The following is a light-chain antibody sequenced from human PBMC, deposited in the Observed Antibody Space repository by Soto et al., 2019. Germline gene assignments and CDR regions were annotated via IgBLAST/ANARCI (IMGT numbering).Light chain of an antibody. Sequence: DIQMTQSPSSLSASVGDRVSITCRTSQDIRSALAWYQQKPGKAPKRLVYAASSLDSGVPSRFSGSGSGTEFTLTISSLQPEDFATYYCLQHNAYVWTFGQGTMVDIK. CDR2: AAS. J-gene: IGKJ1*01. V-gene: IGKV1-17*01. CDR1: QDIRSA. CDR3: LQHNAYVWT.